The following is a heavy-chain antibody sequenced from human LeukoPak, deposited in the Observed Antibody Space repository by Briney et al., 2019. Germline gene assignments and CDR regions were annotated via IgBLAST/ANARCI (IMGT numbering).Heavy chain of an antibody. CDR2: IYYSGST. CDR1: GGSISSYY. J-gene: IGHJ5*02. D-gene: IGHD3-22*01. CDR3: ARRNYYDSSGPRGWFDP. V-gene: IGHV4-59*12. Sequence: PSETLSLTCTVSGGSISSYYWSWIRQPPGKGLEWIRYIYYSGSTNYNPSLKGRVTISVDTSKNQFSLKLSSVTAVDTAVYYCARRNYYDSSGPRGWFDPWGQGTLVTVSS.